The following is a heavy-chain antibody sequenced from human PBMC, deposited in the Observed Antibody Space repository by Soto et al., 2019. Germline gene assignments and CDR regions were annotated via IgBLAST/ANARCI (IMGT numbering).Heavy chain of an antibody. CDR3: AKPKYDFWSGYYVKGGISGYFDY. CDR2: ISGSGGST. CDR1: GFTFSSYA. D-gene: IGHD3-3*01. Sequence: GGSLRLSCAASGFTFSSYAMSWVRQAPGKGLEWVSAISGSGGSTYYADSVKGRFTISRDNSKNTLYLQMNSLRAEDTAVYYCAKPKYDFWSGYYVKGGISGYFDYWGQGTLVTVSS. V-gene: IGHV3-23*01. J-gene: IGHJ4*02.